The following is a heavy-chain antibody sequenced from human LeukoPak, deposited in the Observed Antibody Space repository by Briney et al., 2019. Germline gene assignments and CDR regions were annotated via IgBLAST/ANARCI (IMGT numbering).Heavy chain of an antibody. CDR2: IYPGDSDT. D-gene: IGHD2-2*01. J-gene: IGHJ6*02. CDR3: ARYLGGSRYQLPSGGMDV. Sequence: GESLKISCKGSGSSFTSYWIGWVRPVPGKALEWMGIIYPGDSDTRYSPSFQGQVTISADKSISTAHLQWDSLKASDTAMYYCARYLGGSRYQLPSGGMDVWGQGTTIIVSS. CDR1: GSSFTSYW. V-gene: IGHV5-51*01.